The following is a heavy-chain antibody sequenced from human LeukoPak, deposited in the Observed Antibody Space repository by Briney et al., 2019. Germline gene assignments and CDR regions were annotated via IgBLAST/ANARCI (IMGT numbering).Heavy chain of an antibody. J-gene: IGHJ4*02. CDR3: AKRTLFLTEHFDY. CDR2: ISGSGGST. Sequence: QPGGSLRLSCAASGFTFSSYAMSWDRQAPGKGLEWVSAISGSGGSTYYADSVKGRFTISRDNSKNTLYLQMNSLRAEDTAVYYCAKRTLFLTEHFDYWGQGTLVTVSS. CDR1: GFTFSSYA. D-gene: IGHD3-9*01. V-gene: IGHV3-23*01.